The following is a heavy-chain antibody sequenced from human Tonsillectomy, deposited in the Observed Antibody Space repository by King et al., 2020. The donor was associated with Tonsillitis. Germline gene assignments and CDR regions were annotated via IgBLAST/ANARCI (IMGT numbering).Heavy chain of an antibody. CDR1: GFTFTSYW. Sequence: VQLVESGGGLVQPGGSLRLSCAASGFTFTSYWMHWVRQAPGKGLVWVSRINGDGSSTSYADSVKGRFTISRDNAKNTVYLQMNSLRAEDTAVYYCIRDFGAVGATNAFDIWGQGTMDTVSS. CDR3: IRDFGAVGATNAFDI. D-gene: IGHD1-26*01. CDR2: INGDGSST. J-gene: IGHJ3*02. V-gene: IGHV3-74*01.